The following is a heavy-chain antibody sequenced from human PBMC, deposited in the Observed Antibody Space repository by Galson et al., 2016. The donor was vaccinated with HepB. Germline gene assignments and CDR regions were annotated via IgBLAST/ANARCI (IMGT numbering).Heavy chain of an antibody. CDR1: GGSITGYF. J-gene: IGHJ6*02. V-gene: IGHV4-59*04. D-gene: IGHD3-3*02. Sequence: SETLSLTCSVSGGSITGYFWSWIRQPPAKSLEWIGYTSYIGTTNYNPSLKSRLTMSVDTSKNEFSLMLTSVTAADTAVYFCAGSLGPLYGMDVWGQGTTVTVSS. CDR2: TSYIGTT. CDR3: AGSLGPLYGMDV.